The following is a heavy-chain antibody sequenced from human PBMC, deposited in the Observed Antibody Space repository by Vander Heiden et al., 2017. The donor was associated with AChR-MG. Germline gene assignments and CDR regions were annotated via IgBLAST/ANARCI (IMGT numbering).Heavy chain of an antibody. CDR1: GDGVSSNSAA. V-gene: IGHV6-1*01. CDR3: ARGTPIRWGSGMDV. D-gene: IGHD3-10*01. CDR2: TYYRSKWYN. Sequence: QVQLQQSGPGLAKPSQTLSLTCPISGDGVSSNSAAWNWIRQSPSRGLEWLGRTYYRSKWYNDYAVSVKSRITINPDTSKNQFSLQLNSVTPEDTAVYYCARGTPIRWGSGMDVWCQGTTVTVSS. J-gene: IGHJ6*02.